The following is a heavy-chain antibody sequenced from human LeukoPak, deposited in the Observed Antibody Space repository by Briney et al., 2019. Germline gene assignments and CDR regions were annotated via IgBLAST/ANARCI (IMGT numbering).Heavy chain of an antibody. CDR3: ARRDFWSGWYYDY. J-gene: IGHJ4*02. V-gene: IGHV3-30*04. Sequence: GRSLRLSCAASGFTFSSYAMHWVRQAPGKGLEWVAVISYDGSNKYYADSVKGRFTISRDNSKNTLYLQMNSLRAEDTAVYYCARRDFWSGWYYDYWGQGTLVTVSS. D-gene: IGHD3-3*01. CDR2: ISYDGSNK. CDR1: GFTFSSYA.